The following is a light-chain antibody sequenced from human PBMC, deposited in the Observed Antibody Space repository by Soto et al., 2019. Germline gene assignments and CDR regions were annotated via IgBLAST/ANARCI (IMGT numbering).Light chain of an antibody. CDR2: DAS. Sequence: EIVLTQSPATLSLSPGERVILSCGASQSVRGNYLAWYQQKPGLAPRLLIFDASTRATGIPDSFSGSGSGTDFTLTINSLEPEDSGVYYCQQSGSTPRTVGQGTKVDIK. CDR3: QQSGSTPRT. J-gene: IGKJ1*01. V-gene: IGKV3D-20*01. CDR1: QSVRGNY.